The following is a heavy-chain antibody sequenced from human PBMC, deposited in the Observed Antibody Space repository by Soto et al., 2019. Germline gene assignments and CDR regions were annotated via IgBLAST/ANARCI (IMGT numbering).Heavy chain of an antibody. V-gene: IGHV1-69*13. J-gene: IGHJ3*02. CDR3: ARHDSSGYYPYAFDI. Sequence: SVKVSCKASGGTFSSYAISWVRQAPGQGLEWMGGIIPIFGTANYAQKFQGRVTITADESTSTAYMELSSLRSEDTAVYYCARHDSSGYYPYAFDIWGQGTMVTVS. CDR2: IIPIFGTA. CDR1: GGTFSSYA. D-gene: IGHD3-22*01.